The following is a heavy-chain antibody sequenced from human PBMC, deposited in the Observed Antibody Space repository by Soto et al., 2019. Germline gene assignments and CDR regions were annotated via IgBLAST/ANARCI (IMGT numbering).Heavy chain of an antibody. CDR3: AKKGDIVVVAGDAFDI. CDR1: GFTFSSYA. J-gene: IGHJ3*02. D-gene: IGHD2-15*01. V-gene: IGHV3-23*01. Sequence: GGSLRLSCAASGFTFSSYAMSWVRQAPGKGLEWVSAISGSGGSTYYADSVKGRFTISRDNSKNTLYLQMNSLRAEDTAVYYCAKKGDIVVVAGDAFDIWGQGTMVTVSS. CDR2: ISGSGGST.